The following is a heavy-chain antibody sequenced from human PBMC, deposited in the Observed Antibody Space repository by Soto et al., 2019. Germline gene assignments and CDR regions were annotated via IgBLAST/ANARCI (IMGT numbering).Heavy chain of an antibody. CDR2: IKEDGRET. J-gene: IGHJ4*02. CDR1: GFTFSGGYW. CDR3: ASTRGY. Sequence: EVLVVESGGGLVQPGGSLRLSCAGSGFTFSGGYWMKWVRQAPGKGLEWVATIKEDGRETYYVDSVKGRFTISIDSAKTSLYLQMNRLRVEDTAVYYCASTRGYWGQGTLVTVSS. V-gene: IGHV3-7*03. D-gene: IGHD3-3*01.